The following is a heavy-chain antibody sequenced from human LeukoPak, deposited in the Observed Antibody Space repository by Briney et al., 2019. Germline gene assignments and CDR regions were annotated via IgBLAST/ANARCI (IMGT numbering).Heavy chain of an antibody. J-gene: IGHJ4*02. D-gene: IGHD3-9*01. V-gene: IGHV3-21*01. CDR3: ARTVRYFDWSPHYFDY. CDR1: GFTFSSYS. Sequence: GGSLRLSCAASGFTFSSYSMNWVRQAPGKGLEWVSSISSSSSYIYYADSVKGRFTTSRDNAKNSLYLQMNSLRAEDTAVYYCARTVRYFDWSPHYFDYWGQGTLVTVSS. CDR2: ISSSSSYI.